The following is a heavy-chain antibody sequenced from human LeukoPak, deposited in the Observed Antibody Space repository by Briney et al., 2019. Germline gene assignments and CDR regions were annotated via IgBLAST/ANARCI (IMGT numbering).Heavy chain of an antibody. V-gene: IGHV3-23*01. J-gene: IGHJ4*02. CDR2: ISGSVSST. Sequence: GGSLTLSCAASGFTFSSYAMSWVRQAPGKGLEWVSAISGSVSSTYYADSVKGRFTISRDNAKNTLYLQMNSLRAEDTAVYYCAKDLACSSTSCYSYWGQGTLVTVSS. CDR1: GFTFSSYA. CDR3: AKDLACSSTSCYSY. D-gene: IGHD2-2*01.